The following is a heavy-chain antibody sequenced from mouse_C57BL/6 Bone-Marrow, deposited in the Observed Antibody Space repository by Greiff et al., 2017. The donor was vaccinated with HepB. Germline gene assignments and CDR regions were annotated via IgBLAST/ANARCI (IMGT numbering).Heavy chain of an antibody. CDR1: GFTFSSYG. CDR3: ARHSSGKRGVAY. V-gene: IGHV5-6*02. J-gene: IGHJ3*01. D-gene: IGHD1-3*01. Sequence: DVMLVESGGDLVKPGGSLKLSCAASGFTFSSYGMSWVRQTPDKRLEWVATISSGGSYTYYPDSVKGRFTISRDNAKNTLYLKMSSLKSEDTAMYYCARHSSGKRGVAYWGQGTLVTVSA. CDR2: ISSGGSYT.